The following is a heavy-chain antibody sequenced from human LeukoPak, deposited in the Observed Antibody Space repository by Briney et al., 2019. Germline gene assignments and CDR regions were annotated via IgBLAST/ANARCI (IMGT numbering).Heavy chain of an antibody. CDR3: ASSGSYYDLFDY. Sequence: SETLPLTCTVSGGSISSYYWSWIRQPAGKGLEWIGRIYTSGSTNYNPSLKSRVTMSVDTSKNQFSLKLSSVTAADTAVYYCASSGSYYDLFDYWGQGTLVTVSS. D-gene: IGHD1-26*01. CDR2: IYTSGST. J-gene: IGHJ4*02. CDR1: GGSISSYY. V-gene: IGHV4-4*07.